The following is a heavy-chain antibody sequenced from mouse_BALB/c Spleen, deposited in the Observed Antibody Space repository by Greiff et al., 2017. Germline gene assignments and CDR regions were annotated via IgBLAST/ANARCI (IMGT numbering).Heavy chain of an antibody. Sequence: EVQGVESGGGLVQPGGSRKLSCAASGFTFSSFGMHWVRQAPEKGLEWVAYISSGSSTIYYADTVKGRFTISRDNPKNTLFLQMTSLRSEDTAMYYCAREGDSYYFDYWGQGTTLTVSS. CDR3: AREGDSYYFDY. V-gene: IGHV5-17*02. J-gene: IGHJ2*01. CDR1: GFTFSSFG. CDR2: ISSGSSTI.